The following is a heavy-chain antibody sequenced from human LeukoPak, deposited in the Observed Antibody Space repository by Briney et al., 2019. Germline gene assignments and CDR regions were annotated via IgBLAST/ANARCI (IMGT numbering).Heavy chain of an antibody. J-gene: IGHJ4*02. Sequence: ASVKVSCKASGYTFTSYGISWVRQAPGQGLEWMGWISAYNGNTNYAQKLQGRVTMTTDTSTSTAYMELRSLGSDDTAVYYCARALLTVTYFDYWGQGTLVTVSS. CDR3: ARALLTVTYFDY. D-gene: IGHD4-17*01. CDR2: ISAYNGNT. CDR1: GYTFTSYG. V-gene: IGHV1-18*01.